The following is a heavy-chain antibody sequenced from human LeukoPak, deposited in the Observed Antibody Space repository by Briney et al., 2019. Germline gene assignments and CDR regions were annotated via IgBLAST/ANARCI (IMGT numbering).Heavy chain of an antibody. CDR3: ARVGYYSSGPFSYFDY. D-gene: IGHD3-10*01. CDR2: ISGSSSYT. V-gene: IGHV3-21*05. J-gene: IGHJ4*02. Sequence: GGSLRLSCAASGFTVSSNHMNWVRQAPGKGLEWVSYISGSSSYTDYADSVKGRFTISRDNAKNSLYLQMNSLRVEDTAVYYCARVGYYSSGPFSYFDYWGQGTLVTVSS. CDR1: GFTVSSNH.